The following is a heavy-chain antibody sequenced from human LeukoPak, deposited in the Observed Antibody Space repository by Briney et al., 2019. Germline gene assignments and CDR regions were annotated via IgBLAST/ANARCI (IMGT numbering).Heavy chain of an antibody. D-gene: IGHD2-15*01. CDR2: IKQDGSEK. J-gene: IGHJ4*02. Sequence: GGSLRLSCAASGFTFNSYWMSWVRQAPGKGLEWVANIKQDGSEKYYVDSVKGRFTISRDNTKNSLYLQMNSLRAGDTAVYYCASVREWQLQNAPFDYWGQGTLVTVSS. CDR1: GFTFNSYW. V-gene: IGHV3-7*01. CDR3: ASVREWQLQNAPFDY.